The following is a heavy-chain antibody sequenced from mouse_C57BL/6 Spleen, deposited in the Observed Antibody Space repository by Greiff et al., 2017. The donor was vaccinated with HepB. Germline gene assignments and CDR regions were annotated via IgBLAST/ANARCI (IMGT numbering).Heavy chain of an antibody. CDR3: ARVGGSFAY. CDR1: GYTFTSYW. CDR2: IDPSDSET. V-gene: IGHV1-52*01. Sequence: QVQLKESGAELVRPGSSVKLSCKASGYTFTSYWMQWVKQRPIQGLEWIGNIDPSDSETHYNQKFKDKATLTVDKSSSTAYMQLSSLTSEDSAVYYCARVGGSFAYWGQGTLVTVSA. D-gene: IGHD1-1*02. J-gene: IGHJ3*01.